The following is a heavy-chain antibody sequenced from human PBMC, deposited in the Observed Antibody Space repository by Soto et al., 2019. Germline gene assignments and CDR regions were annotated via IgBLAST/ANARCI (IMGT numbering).Heavy chain of an antibody. J-gene: IGHJ6*02. V-gene: IGHV3-9*01. CDR1: GFNFNENS. CDR3: AKDMENGYNPYYYYGMDV. CDR2: ISWNSVSI. D-gene: IGHD3-10*01. Sequence: RISCAATGFNFNENSMHWVRQAPGKGLEWVSRISWNSVSIGYADSGKGRFTISRDNAKNSLYLQMNRLRAEDTALYYCAKDMENGYNPYYYYGMDVWGQGTTVTVSS.